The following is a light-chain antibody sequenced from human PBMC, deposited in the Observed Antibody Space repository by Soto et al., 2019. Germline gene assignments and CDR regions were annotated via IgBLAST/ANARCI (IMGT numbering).Light chain of an antibody. CDR3: QQYRPSPAIS. CDR2: DAS. CDR1: QSVSSY. Sequence: EIVLTHSPATLSLSPCERATLSSSASQSVSSYLAWYQQKPGQAPRLLIYDASNRATGIPARFSGSGSGTDFTLTISRLEPEDSALYFCQQYRPSPAISFGQGTRLEIK. V-gene: IGKV3-11*01. J-gene: IGKJ5*01.